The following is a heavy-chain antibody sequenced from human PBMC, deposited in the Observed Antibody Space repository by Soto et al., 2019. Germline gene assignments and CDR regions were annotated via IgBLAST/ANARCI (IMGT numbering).Heavy chain of an antibody. V-gene: IGHV3-23*01. Sequence: TGGSLRLSCAAPGFTFSSNDISWVRQAPGKGLEWASSISASGRSLFYADSVKGRFTISRDNSKNTLYLQMSSLTAEDTAVYYCAKGTSKLDYWGQGTLVTVSS. CDR1: GFTFSSND. CDR2: ISASGRSL. D-gene: IGHD2-2*01. CDR3: AKGTSKLDY. J-gene: IGHJ4*02.